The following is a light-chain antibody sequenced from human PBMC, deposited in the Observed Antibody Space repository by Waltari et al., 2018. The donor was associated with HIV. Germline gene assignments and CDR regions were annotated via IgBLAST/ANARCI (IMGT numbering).Light chain of an antibody. CDR1: SPNLGANYD. J-gene: IGLJ3*02. Sequence: QSVLTQPPSVSGAPGQTVTISCPGSSPNLGANYDVHLYQQLPGRAPKVLVYGNIYRPPGVPDRFSGSKSGTSASLAITGLQADDEGYYYCQSYDTRSSGFLVFGGGTKVTVL. V-gene: IGLV1-40*01. CDR2: GNI. CDR3: QSYDTRSSGFLV.